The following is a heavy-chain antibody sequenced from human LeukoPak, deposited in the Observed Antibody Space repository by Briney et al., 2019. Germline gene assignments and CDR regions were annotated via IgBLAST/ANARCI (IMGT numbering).Heavy chain of an antibody. V-gene: IGHV4-28*01. CDR2: IYYSGNT. CDR1: GYSISSSNW. D-gene: IGHD4-23*01. J-gene: IGHJ4*02. Sequence: PSETLTLTCAVSGYSISSSNWWGWIRQPPGKGLEWIGYIYYSGNTHYNPSLKSRVTMSVDTSKNQFSLKLSSVTAVDTAIYYCAKSVDGGNSPFDYWGQGTLVTVSS. CDR3: AKSVDGGNSPFDY.